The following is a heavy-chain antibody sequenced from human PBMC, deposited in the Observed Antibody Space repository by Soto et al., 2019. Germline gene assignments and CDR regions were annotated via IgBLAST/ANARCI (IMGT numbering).Heavy chain of an antibody. D-gene: IGHD3-10*01. J-gene: IGHJ5*02. V-gene: IGHV4-31*03. CDR3: ARTKWAYYGSGSYYKVDWFDP. CDR2: IYYSGST. Sequence: SETLSLTCTVSGGSISSGGYYWSWIRQHPGKGLEWIGYIYYSGSTYYNPSLKSRVTISVDTSKNQFSLKLSSVTAADTAVYYCARTKWAYYGSGSYYKVDWFDPWGQGTLVTVSS. CDR1: GGSISSGGYY.